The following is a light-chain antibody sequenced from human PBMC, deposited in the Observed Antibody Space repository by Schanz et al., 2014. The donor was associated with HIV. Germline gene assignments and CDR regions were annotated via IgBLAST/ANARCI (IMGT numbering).Light chain of an antibody. V-gene: IGLV1-40*01. CDR3: SSFTSTSTLV. CDR2: GNS. J-gene: IGLJ1*01. Sequence: QSVLTQPPSVSGAPGQRVTISCTGSSSNIGAGYDVHWYQQLPGTAPKLLIYGNSNRPSGVPDRFSGSKSGTSASLAITGLQAEDEVDYYCSSFTSTSTLVFGTGTKLTVL. CDR1: SSNIGAGYD.